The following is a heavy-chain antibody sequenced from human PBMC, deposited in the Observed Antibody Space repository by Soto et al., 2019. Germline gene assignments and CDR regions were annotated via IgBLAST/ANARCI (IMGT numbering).Heavy chain of an antibody. CDR2: IYHSGST. J-gene: IGHJ5*02. CDR1: GGSISSSNW. V-gene: IGHV4-4*02. D-gene: IGHD2-2*02. CDR3: ARTRIGYCSSTSCYTGFDP. Sequence: SETLSLTCAVSGGSISSSNWWSWVRQPPGKGLEWIGEIYHSGSTNYNPSLKSRVTISVDKSKNHFSLKLSSVTAADTAVYYCARTRIGYCSSTSCYTGFDPWGQGTLVTVSS.